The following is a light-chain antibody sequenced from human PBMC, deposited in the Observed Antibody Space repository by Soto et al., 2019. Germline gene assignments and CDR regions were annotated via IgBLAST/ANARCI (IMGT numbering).Light chain of an antibody. CDR2: GAS. J-gene: IGKJ1*01. CDR1: QGVSSN. CDR3: QQYNNWPPRTT. V-gene: IGKV3-15*01. Sequence: EIVMTQSPATLSVSPEERATLSCRASQGVSSNLAWYQQKPGQAPRLLIYGASTRATGIPARFSGSGSGTEFTLTISNLQSEDFAVYYCQQYNNWPPRTTFGQGTKVDIK.